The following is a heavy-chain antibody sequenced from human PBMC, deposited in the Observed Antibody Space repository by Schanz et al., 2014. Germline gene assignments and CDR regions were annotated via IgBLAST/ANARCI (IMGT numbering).Heavy chain of an antibody. CDR3: ARNRGSGGQNWYFDL. Sequence: ERLVESGGGVVQPGRSLRLSCAASGFNFSDYAMCWVRQAPGKGLEWVSSISGDHRNTFYADSVKGRFTISRDNTKNSLFLQLNSLRADDTAVYYCARNRGSGGQNWYFDLWGRGTLVTVSS. J-gene: IGHJ2*01. CDR2: ISGDHRNT. CDR1: GFNFSDYA. D-gene: IGHD1-26*01. V-gene: IGHV3-23*04.